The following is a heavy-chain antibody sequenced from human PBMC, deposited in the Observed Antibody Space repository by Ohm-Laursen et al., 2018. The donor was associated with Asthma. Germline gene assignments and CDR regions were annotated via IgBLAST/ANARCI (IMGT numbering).Heavy chain of an antibody. V-gene: IGHV3-30-3*01. CDR2: ISYDGSNK. J-gene: IGHJ3*02. CDR3: ARRDFSGGDPSAAFDI. D-gene: IGHD2-21*02. Sequence: SLRLSCSASGFTFSSYAMHWVRQAPGKGLEWVAVISYDGSNKYYADSVKGRFTISRNNSKNTLYLQMNSLRAEDTAVYYCARRDFSGGDPSAAFDIWGQGTMVTVSS. CDR1: GFTFSSYA.